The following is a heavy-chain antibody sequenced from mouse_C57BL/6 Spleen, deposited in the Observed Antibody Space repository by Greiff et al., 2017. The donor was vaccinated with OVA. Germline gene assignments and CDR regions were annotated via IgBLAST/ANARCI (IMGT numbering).Heavy chain of an antibody. CDR3: ADYDGYYWYFDV. J-gene: IGHJ1*03. Sequence: EVQLQQSGPGLVKPSQSLSLTCSVTGYSITSGYYWNWIRQFPGNKLEWMGYISYDGSNNYNPSLKNRISITRDTSKNQFFLKLNSVTTEDTATYYCADYDGYYWYFDVWGTGTTVTVSS. CDR1: GYSITSGYY. V-gene: IGHV3-6*01. CDR2: ISYDGSN. D-gene: IGHD2-3*01.